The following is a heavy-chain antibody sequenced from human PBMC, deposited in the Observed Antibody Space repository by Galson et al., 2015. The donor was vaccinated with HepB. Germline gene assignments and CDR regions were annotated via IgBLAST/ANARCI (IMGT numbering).Heavy chain of an antibody. D-gene: IGHD3-3*01. CDR3: ARPLRFLEWFPLDS. V-gene: IGHV3-30*19. J-gene: IGHJ4*02. CDR1: GFTFSSYG. Sequence: SLRLSCAASGFTFSSYGMHWVRQAPGKGLEWVAVISSDGSNTYYTDSVKGRFTISRDNSRNTLDLVMTSLRPEDTAVYYCARPLRFLEWFPLDSWGQGTLVTVSS. CDR2: ISSDGSNT.